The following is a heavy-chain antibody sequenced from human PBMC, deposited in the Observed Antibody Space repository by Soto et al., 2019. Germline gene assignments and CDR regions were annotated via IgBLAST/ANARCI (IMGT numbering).Heavy chain of an antibody. D-gene: IGHD3-10*01. V-gene: IGHV2-70*01. Sequence: SGPTLVNPTQTLTLTCTFSGFSLSTSGMCVSWIRQPPGKALEWLALIDWDDDKYYSTSLKTRLTISKDTSKNQVVLTMTNMDPVDTATYYCARTYGSGSFFWGGVGYYYYYGMDVWGQGTTVTVSS. CDR3: ARTYGSGSFFWGGVGYYYYYGMDV. CDR1: GFSLSTSGMC. CDR2: IDWDDDK. J-gene: IGHJ6*02.